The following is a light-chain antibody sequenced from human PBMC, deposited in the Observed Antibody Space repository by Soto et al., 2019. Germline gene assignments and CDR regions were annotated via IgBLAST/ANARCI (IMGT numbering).Light chain of an antibody. CDR2: RNN. J-gene: IGLJ3*02. V-gene: IGLV1-47*01. CDR1: SSNIGSNY. CDR3: AAWDDSLSGRV. Sequence: QSVLTQPPSASGTPGLRVTISCSGSSSNIGSNYVYWYQQLPGTAPKLLIYRNNQRPSGVPDRFSGSKSGTSASLAISGLRSEDEADYHCAAWDDSLSGRVFGGGTKLTVL.